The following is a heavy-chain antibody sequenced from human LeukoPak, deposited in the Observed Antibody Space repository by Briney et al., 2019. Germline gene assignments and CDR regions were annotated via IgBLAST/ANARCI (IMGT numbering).Heavy chain of an antibody. CDR1: GFIVSNYC. J-gene: IGHJ4*02. CDR3: ATDPSGPSDSSGWYYFDN. V-gene: IGHV3-7*01. CDR2: IKQGASET. D-gene: IGHD6-19*01. Sequence: GGSLRLSCAASGFIVSNYCMGWVRQAPGKGLEWVAYIKQGASETYYVDSVRGRFSISRDNAKNSLFLQMNSLRAEDTAVYYCATDPSGPSDSSGWYYFDNWGRGTLVTVSS.